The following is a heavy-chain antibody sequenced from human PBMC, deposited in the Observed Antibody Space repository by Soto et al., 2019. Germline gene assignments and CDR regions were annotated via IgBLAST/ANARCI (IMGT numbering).Heavy chain of an antibody. V-gene: IGHV3-23*01. CDR1: GFIFNKYA. CDR3: AKTPGVINVITSFDH. J-gene: IGHJ4*02. D-gene: IGHD3-16*01. Sequence: PVRALSLSSVASGFIFNKYALALVREAPRKGFASPSPPRGSGASTCDADSVKCRYTIARDNSNNTLYPQMNSLRAEDTAVYYCAKTPGVINVITSFDHWGQGTTVTVSS. CDR2: PRGSGAST.